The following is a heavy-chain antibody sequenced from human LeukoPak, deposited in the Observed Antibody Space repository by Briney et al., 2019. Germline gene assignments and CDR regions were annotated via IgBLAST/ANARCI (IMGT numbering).Heavy chain of an antibody. Sequence: GGSLRLSCAASGFSFSNYGMNWVRQAPGKGLEWVSGITGSGGSTYYADSVKGRFTISRDNSKNTLYLQMNSLRAEDTAVYYCARGNYYGSGSYYTPPSYYFDYWGQGTLVTVSS. D-gene: IGHD3-10*01. V-gene: IGHV3-23*01. J-gene: IGHJ4*02. CDR1: GFSFSNYG. CDR2: ITGSGGST. CDR3: ARGNYYGSGSYYTPPSYYFDY.